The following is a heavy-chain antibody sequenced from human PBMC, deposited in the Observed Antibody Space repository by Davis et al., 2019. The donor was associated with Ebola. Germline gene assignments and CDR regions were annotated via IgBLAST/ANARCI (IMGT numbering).Heavy chain of an antibody. CDR3: ARDRGTASGFWFDP. Sequence: MPSETLSLTCTVSGGSISSYYWSWIRQPPGKGLEWIGYIYYSGSTNYNPSLKSRVTISVDPSKKQFPLKLSSVTAADTAVYYCARDRGTASGFWFDPWGQGTLVTVSS. V-gene: IGHV4-59*01. J-gene: IGHJ5*02. D-gene: IGHD6-13*01. CDR1: GGSISSYY. CDR2: IYYSGST.